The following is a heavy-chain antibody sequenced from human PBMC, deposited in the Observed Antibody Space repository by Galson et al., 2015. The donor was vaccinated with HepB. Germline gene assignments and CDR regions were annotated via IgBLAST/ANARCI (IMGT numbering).Heavy chain of an antibody. CDR2: IIPILGIA. CDR1: GGTFSSYA. D-gene: IGHD3-10*01. Sequence: SVKVSCKASGGTFSSYAISWVRQAPGQGLEWMGRIIPILGIANYAQKFQGRVTITADKSTSTAYMELSSLRSEDTAVYYCARGQAGVGLHALGDYYYYYGMDVWGQGTTVTVSS. V-gene: IGHV1-69*04. J-gene: IGHJ6*02. CDR3: ARGQAGVGLHALGDYYYYYGMDV.